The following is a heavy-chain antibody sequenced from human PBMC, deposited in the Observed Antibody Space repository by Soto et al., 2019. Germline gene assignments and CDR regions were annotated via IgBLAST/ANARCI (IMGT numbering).Heavy chain of an antibody. D-gene: IGHD3-16*02. CDR3: ARTNYDYIWGSYRPNYYYYMDV. Sequence: QVQLQESGPGLVKPSQTLSLTCTVSGGSISSGGYYWSWIRQHPGKGLEWIGYIYYSGSTYYNPSLKSRVTKSVDTSKNQFSLKLSSVTAADTAVYYCARTNYDYIWGSYRPNYYYYMDVWGKGTTVTVSS. CDR2: IYYSGST. CDR1: GGSISSGGYY. V-gene: IGHV4-31*03. J-gene: IGHJ6*03.